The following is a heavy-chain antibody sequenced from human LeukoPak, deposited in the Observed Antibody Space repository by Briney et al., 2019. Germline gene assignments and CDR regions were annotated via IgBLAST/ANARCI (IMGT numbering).Heavy chain of an antibody. Sequence: GWSLRLSCAASRFTFVDYAMHWVRQAPGRGLEGVSGISWNSGSIGYADSVKGRFTTSRDNAKNSLYLQMNSLRAEDTALYYCATRTYSSSWASQYNWFDPWGQGTLVTVSS. J-gene: IGHJ5*02. CDR1: RFTFVDYA. V-gene: IGHV3-9*01. D-gene: IGHD6-13*01. CDR2: ISWNSGSI. CDR3: ATRTYSSSWASQYNWFDP.